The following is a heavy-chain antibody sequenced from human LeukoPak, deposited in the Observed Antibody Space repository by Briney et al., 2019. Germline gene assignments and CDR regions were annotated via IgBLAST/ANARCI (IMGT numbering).Heavy chain of an antibody. V-gene: IGHV3-48*01. Sequence: GGSLRLSCAASGFTFSNYNMIWVRQDPGKGLESVSYISSSGSTMHYADSVRGRFTISRDNAKKSLYLQMNSLRAEDTAVYYCARVWDGYSGEDYWGQGTLVIVSS. D-gene: IGHD5-18*01. CDR1: GFTFSNYN. CDR3: ARVWDGYSGEDY. CDR2: ISSSGSTM. J-gene: IGHJ4*02.